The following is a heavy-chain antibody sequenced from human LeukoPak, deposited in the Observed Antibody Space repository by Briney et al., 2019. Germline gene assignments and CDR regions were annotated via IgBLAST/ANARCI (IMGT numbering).Heavy chain of an antibody. CDR1: GFTFRDYW. CDR3: ASPFPGEWLQFSSADDTFDI. J-gene: IGHJ3*02. D-gene: IGHD5-24*01. V-gene: IGHV3-7*01. CDR2: INKDGSER. Sequence: PGGSLRLSCAASGFTFRDYWIDWVRQAPGKGLEWVANINKDGSERHFLESVKGRFTISRDNSKSTLYLQMNSLRSEDTAIYYCASPFPGEWLQFSSADDTFDIWGRGTMVTVFS.